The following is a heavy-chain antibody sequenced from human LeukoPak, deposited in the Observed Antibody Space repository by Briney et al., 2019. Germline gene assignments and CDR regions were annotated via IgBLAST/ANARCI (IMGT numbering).Heavy chain of an antibody. V-gene: IGHV3-7*01. J-gene: IGHJ4*02. D-gene: IGHD1-7*01. CDR1: GFNVSNYW. Sequence: GGSLRLSCAASGFNVSNYWMSWVRQTPGKGLEWVANIKRDGSERYYVDSVKGRFTISRDNTKNSLYLQMDSLRGEDTAVYYCTRWAGTTDYWGQGTLVTVSS. CDR3: TRWAGTTDY. CDR2: IKRDGSER.